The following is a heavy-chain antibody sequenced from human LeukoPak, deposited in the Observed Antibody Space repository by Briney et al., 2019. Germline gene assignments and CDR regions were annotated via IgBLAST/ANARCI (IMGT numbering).Heavy chain of an antibody. CDR2: INHSGST. D-gene: IGHD2-2*01. J-gene: IGHJ5*02. CDR1: GGSFSGYC. V-gene: IGHV4-34*01. CDR3: ARGPRVSLVPAAEVDP. Sequence: SETLSLTCAVYGGSFSGYCWSWIRQPPGKGLEWIGEINHSGSTNYNPSLKSRVTISVDTSKNQFSLKLSSVTAADMAVYYCARGPRVSLVPAAEVDPWGQGTLVTVSS.